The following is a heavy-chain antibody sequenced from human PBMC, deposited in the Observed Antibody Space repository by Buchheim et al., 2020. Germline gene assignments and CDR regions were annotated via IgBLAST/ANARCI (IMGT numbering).Heavy chain of an antibody. Sequence: QVQLQESGPGLVKPSETLSLTCLVSGASIRSGDHYWSWVRQRPGKGLEWIGYIFYTGVDYYNPSLESRVRISVDTSNNHFSLKMDSVTVADTAVYYCARVYECSRTRCYVYSPDVWGKGT. J-gene: IGHJ6*01. V-gene: IGHV4-30-4*01. CDR3: ARVYECSRTRCYVYSPDV. CDR1: GASIRSGDHY. CDR2: IFYTGVD. D-gene: IGHD2-2*01.